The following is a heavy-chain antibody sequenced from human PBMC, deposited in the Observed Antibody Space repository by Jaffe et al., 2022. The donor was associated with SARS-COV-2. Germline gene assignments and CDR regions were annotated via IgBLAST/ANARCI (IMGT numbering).Heavy chain of an antibody. Sequence: QAQLVQSGAEVTKPGASVKVSCKASGYTFTDYYFHWVRQAPGQGLEWMGWVNPNSPGTNSAQKFQGRVTMTTNRSVTTAYMELSRLESDDTAVYFCAREVGIQAFDVWGQGTMVTVSS. V-gene: IGHV1-2*02. CDR1: GYTFTDYY. CDR3: AREVGIQAFDV. D-gene: IGHD2-21*01. J-gene: IGHJ3*01. CDR2: VNPNSPGT.